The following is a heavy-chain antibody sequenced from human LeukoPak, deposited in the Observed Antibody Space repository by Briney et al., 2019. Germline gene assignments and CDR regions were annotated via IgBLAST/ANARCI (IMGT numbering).Heavy chain of an antibody. CDR1: GGSISSSSYY. J-gene: IGHJ4*02. D-gene: IGHD3-9*01. CDR2: IYYSGST. Sequence: PSETLSLTCTVSGGSISSSSYYWGWIRQPPGKGLEWIGSIYYSGSTYYNSSLKSRITISVDTSKNQFSLKLSSVTAADTAVYYCARQYYDILTVYYTDYYFDYWGQGTLVTVSS. CDR3: ARQYYDILTVYYTDYYFDY. V-gene: IGHV4-39*01.